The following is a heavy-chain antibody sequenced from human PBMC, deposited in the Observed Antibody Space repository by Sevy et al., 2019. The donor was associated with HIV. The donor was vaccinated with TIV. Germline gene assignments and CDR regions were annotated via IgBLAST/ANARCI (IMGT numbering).Heavy chain of an antibody. CDR3: ARGTYDILTRYYLSLFDY. CDR1: GFTFSSYW. V-gene: IGHV3-7*04. Sequence: GGSLRLSCAASGFTFSSYWMSWVRQAPGKGLEWVANIKQDGSEKYYVDSVKGRFTISRDNAKNSLYLQMNSLRAEDTAVYYCARGTYDILTRYYLSLFDYWGQGTLVTVSS. J-gene: IGHJ4*02. CDR2: IKQDGSEK. D-gene: IGHD3-9*01.